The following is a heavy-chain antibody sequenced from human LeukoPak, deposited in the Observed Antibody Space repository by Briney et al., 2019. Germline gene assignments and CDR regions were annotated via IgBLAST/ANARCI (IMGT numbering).Heavy chain of an antibody. D-gene: IGHD3-10*01. J-gene: IGHJ6*02. CDR3: AKDTGSGSYHNDYYYGMDV. Sequence: GGSLRLSCAASGFTFSSYGMHWVRQAPGKGLEWVAVISYDGSNKYYADSVKGRFTISRDNSKNTLYLQMNSLRAEDTAVYYCAKDTGSGSYHNDYYYGMDVWGQGTTVTVSS. V-gene: IGHV3-30*18. CDR2: ISYDGSNK. CDR1: GFTFSSYG.